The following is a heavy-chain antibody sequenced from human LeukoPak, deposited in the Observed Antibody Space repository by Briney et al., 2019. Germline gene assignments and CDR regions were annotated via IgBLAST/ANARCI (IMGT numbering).Heavy chain of an antibody. D-gene: IGHD3-9*01. J-gene: IGHJ3*02. CDR1: GYTFTSYY. V-gene: IGHV1-46*01. CDR2: INPSGGST. CDR3: ARATKALTGYLGAFDI. Sequence: ASVKVSCKASGYTFTSYYMHWVRQAPGQGLEWMGIINPSGGSTSYAQKFQGRVTMTRDMSTSTVYMELSSLRSEDTAVYYCARATKALTGYLGAFDIWGQGTMVTVSS.